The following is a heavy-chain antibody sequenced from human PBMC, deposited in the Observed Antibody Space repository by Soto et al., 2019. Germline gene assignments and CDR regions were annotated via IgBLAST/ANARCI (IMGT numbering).Heavy chain of an antibody. CDR3: TRSRPRYDSSGYYLNWFDP. CDR2: IRSKAYGGTT. J-gene: IGHJ5*02. V-gene: IGHV3-49*03. D-gene: IGHD3-22*01. CDR1: GFTFGDYA. Sequence: GGSLRLSCTASGFTFGDYAMSWFRQAPGKGLEWVGFIRSKAYGGTTEYAASVKGRFTISRDDSKSIAYLQMNSLKTEDTAVYYCTRSRPRYDSSGYYLNWFDPWGQGTLVTVSS.